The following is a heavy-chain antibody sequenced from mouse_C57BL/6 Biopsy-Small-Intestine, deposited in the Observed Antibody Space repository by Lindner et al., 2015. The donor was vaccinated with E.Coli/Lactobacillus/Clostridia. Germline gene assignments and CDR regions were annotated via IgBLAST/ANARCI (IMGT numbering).Heavy chain of an antibody. Sequence: VQLQESGPELVKPGASVKLSCKASGYTFRSYDINWVRQRPGQGLEWIGWIYPRDGSTEYNERFKGKATLTVDTSSSTAYIELHSLTSEDSAVYFCARGGLNYGNYFFDYWGQGTTLTVSS. V-gene: IGHV1-85*01. D-gene: IGHD2-1*01. CDR2: IYPRDGST. J-gene: IGHJ2*01. CDR3: ARGGLNYGNYFFDY. CDR1: GYTFRSYD.